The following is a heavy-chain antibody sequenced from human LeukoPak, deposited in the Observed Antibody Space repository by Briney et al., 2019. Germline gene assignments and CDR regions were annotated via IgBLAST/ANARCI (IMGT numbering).Heavy chain of an antibody. Sequence: GGSLRLSCAASGFTFSGYGMHWVRQAPGKGLEWVSAISGSGTDTFYANSVKGRFTISRDNPKNTLYLQMNSLRAEDTAVYYCAKGGGSSCYSPSDYWGQGTLVTVSS. CDR3: AKGGGSSCYSPSDY. J-gene: IGHJ4*02. CDR1: GFTFSGYG. CDR2: ISGSGTDT. D-gene: IGHD2-15*01. V-gene: IGHV3-23*01.